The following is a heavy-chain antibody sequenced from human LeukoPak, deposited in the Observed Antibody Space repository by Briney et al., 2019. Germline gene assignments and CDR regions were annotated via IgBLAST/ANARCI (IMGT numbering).Heavy chain of an antibody. J-gene: IGHJ4*02. D-gene: IGHD3-10*01. CDR2: IKQDGSER. CDR3: ASLAVTMVRGSRDY. V-gene: IGHV3-7*01. CDR1: GFTFSSYW. Sequence: GGSLRLSCAASGFTFSSYWMSWVRQAPGKGLEWVANIKQDGSERYYVDSVKGRFTISRDNAKNSLYLQMNSLRAEDTAVYYCASLAVTMVRGSRDYWGQGALVTVSS.